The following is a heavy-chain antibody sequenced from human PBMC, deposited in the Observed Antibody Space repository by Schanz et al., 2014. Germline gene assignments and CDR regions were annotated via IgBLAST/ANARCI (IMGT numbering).Heavy chain of an antibody. CDR1: GYTFTSYG. Sequence: QVQLVQSGAEVKKPGASVKVSCKASGYTFTSYGISWVRQAPGQGLEWMGWISAYNGNTKYPQKLQGRVTMTTDTSTSTAYMELSSLRSEDTAVYSCARGISGYGATNYIDYWGQGTPVIVSS. J-gene: IGHJ4*02. CDR2: ISAYNGNT. CDR3: ARGISGYGATNYIDY. V-gene: IGHV1-18*01. D-gene: IGHD5-12*01.